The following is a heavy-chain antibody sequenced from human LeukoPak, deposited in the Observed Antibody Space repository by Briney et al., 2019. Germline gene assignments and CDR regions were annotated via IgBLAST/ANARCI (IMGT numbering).Heavy chain of an antibody. D-gene: IGHD2-2*02. CDR3: ARQGCTTTSCHTIDY. J-gene: IGHJ4*02. V-gene: IGHV5-51*01. Sequence: GESLQISCKGSGYTYTKSWIAWVRRMPGKGLELTGIIYPVDSETRYSPSFQGQVTISVDKSISTAYLQWSSLKASDTAMYYCARQGCTTTSCHTIDYWGQGTLVTVSS. CDR1: GYTYTKSW. CDR2: IYPVDSET.